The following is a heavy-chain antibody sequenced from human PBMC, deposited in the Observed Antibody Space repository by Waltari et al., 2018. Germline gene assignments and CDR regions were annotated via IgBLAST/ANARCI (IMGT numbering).Heavy chain of an antibody. Sequence: EVQLLESGGGLVQPGGSLRLSCAASGFTFSSYAMSWVRQAPGKGLEWVSAISGSGGSTYYADSVKGRFTIARDNSKNTLYLQMNSLRAEDTAVYYCAKRVVVGYYYYGMDVWGQGTTVTVSS. CDR3: AKRVVVGYYYYGMDV. D-gene: IGHD2-15*01. CDR1: GFTFSSYA. CDR2: ISGSGGST. J-gene: IGHJ6*02. V-gene: IGHV3-23*01.